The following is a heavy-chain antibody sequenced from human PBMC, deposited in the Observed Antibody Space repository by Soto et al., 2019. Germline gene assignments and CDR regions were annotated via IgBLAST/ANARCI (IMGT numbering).Heavy chain of an antibody. CDR3: ARDPKEDGSFHYYYGMDV. CDR1: GGSISSGGYY. CDR2: IYYSGST. D-gene: IGHD2-15*01. J-gene: IGHJ6*02. Sequence: QVQLQESGPGLVKPSQTLSLTCTVSGGSISSGGYYWSWIRQHPGKGLEWIGYIYYSGSTYYNPSLKSRVTISVDPAKNQFSLKLSSVTAADTAVYYCARDPKEDGSFHYYYGMDVWGQGTTVTVSS. V-gene: IGHV4-31*03.